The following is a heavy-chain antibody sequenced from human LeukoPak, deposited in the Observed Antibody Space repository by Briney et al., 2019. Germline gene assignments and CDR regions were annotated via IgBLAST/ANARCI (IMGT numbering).Heavy chain of an antibody. Sequence: SETLSLTCAVYGGSFSGYYWSWIRQPPGKGLEWIGYIYYSGSTNYNPSLKSRVTISVDTSKNQFSLKLSSVTAADTAVYYCARGYSSGWYETYYYYGMDVWGQGTTVTVSS. CDR2: IYYSGST. D-gene: IGHD6-19*01. J-gene: IGHJ6*02. CDR3: ARGYSSGWYETYYYYGMDV. V-gene: IGHV4-59*08. CDR1: GGSFSGYY.